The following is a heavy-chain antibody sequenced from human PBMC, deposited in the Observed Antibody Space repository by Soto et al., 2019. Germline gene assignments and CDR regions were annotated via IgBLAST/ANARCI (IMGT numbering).Heavy chain of an antibody. CDR3: ARDWSKFSYEYPYYHAMDA. Sequence: EVQLVETGGGLIQPGGSLRLSCTVSGFSVTNSYINWVRQAPGKGLEWVSILYSSGTTYYADSVRGRFTVSRDDSKNTLFLHMNSLRADNTAVYYCARDWSKFSYEYPYYHAMDAWGQGTTVTVSS. CDR1: GFSVTNSY. D-gene: IGHD5-18*01. CDR2: LYSSGTT. V-gene: IGHV3-53*02. J-gene: IGHJ6*02.